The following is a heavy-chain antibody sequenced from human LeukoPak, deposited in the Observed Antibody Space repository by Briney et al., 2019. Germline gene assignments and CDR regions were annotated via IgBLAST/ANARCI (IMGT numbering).Heavy chain of an antibody. CDR2: MSGMGGST. CDR3: AKDRGIAAAGDFDY. V-gene: IGHV3-23*01. Sequence: GVSLRLSCAASGLIFSNYAIRWGRQAPGHGLEWVSVMSGMGGSTYYADSMKGQFTICKYNSKNTRYLQMNSLRAEDTAVYYWAKDRGIAAAGDFDYWGQGTLVTVSS. D-gene: IGHD6-13*01. J-gene: IGHJ4*02. CDR1: GLIFSNYA.